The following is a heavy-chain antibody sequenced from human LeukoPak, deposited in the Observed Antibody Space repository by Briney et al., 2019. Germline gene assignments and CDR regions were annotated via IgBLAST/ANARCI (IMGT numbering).Heavy chain of an antibody. CDR1: GYSISSGYY. CDR2: IYHSGST. J-gene: IGHJ3*01. CDR3: AREWSGFDF. V-gene: IGHV4-38-2*02. D-gene: IGHD2-15*01. Sequence: SETLSLTCTVSGYSISSGYYWGWIRQPPGKGLEWIGSIYHSGSTYYNPSLKSRVTISVDTSKNQFSLKLSSVTAADTAVYYCAREWSGFDFWGQGIMVTVSS.